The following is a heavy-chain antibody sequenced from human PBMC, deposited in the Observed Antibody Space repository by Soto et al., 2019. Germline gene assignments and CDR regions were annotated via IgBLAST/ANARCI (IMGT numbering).Heavy chain of an antibody. CDR3: ARDKPYDSSGYYYFDY. J-gene: IGHJ4*02. V-gene: IGHV4-31*03. CDR1: GGSISSGGYY. Sequence: PSETLSLTCTVSGGSISSGGYYWSWIRQHPGKGLEWIGYIYYSGSTYYNPSLKSRVTISVDTSKNQFSLKLSSVTAADTAVYYCARDKPYDSSGYYYFDYWGQGTLVTVSS. D-gene: IGHD3-22*01. CDR2: IYYSGST.